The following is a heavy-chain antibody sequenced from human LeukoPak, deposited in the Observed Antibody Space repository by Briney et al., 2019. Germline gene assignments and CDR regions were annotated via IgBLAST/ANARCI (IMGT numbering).Heavy chain of an antibody. D-gene: IGHD6-13*01. CDR3: VRGTSSEAAAAIRLFDN. CDR2: ISSDGTSI. Sequence: GGSLRLSCAASGFTFSNYRMHWVRQVPGEGLVWVSQISSDGTSINYADPVKGRVTVSRDNAKNTLYLQMNTLRAEDTAVCYCVRGTSSEAAAAIRLFDNWGQGTLVTVSS. J-gene: IGHJ4*02. V-gene: IGHV3-74*01. CDR1: GFTFSNYR.